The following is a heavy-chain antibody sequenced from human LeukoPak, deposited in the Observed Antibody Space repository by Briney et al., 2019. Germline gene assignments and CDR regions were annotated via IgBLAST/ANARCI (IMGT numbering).Heavy chain of an antibody. V-gene: IGHV1-69*04. CDR2: IIPILGIA. Sequence: SVTVSFTASGGTFSSYAISWVRQAPGQGLEWMGRIIPILGIANYAQKFQGRVTITADKSTSTAYMELSSLRSKDTAVYYCARGDYGGDKFDYWGQGTLVTVSS. D-gene: IGHD4-23*01. CDR1: GGTFSSYA. CDR3: ARGDYGGDKFDY. J-gene: IGHJ4*02.